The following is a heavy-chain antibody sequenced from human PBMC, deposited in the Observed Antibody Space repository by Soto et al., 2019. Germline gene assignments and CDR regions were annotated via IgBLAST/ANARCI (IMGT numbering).Heavy chain of an antibody. J-gene: IGHJ6*02. Sequence: EVQLVESGGGLVEPGKSLRLSCVVSGFTYEDFAMHWVRQAPGKGLEWASGIRWNSASTGYADSVTGRFTISRDNAKNSLYLQMRNLTGDXXXXXXXXXXFRRYTNGLDVWXXXT. V-gene: IGHV3-9*01. CDR3: XXXFRRYTNGLDV. CDR1: GFTYEDFA. D-gene: IGHD5-18*01. CDR2: IRWNSAST.